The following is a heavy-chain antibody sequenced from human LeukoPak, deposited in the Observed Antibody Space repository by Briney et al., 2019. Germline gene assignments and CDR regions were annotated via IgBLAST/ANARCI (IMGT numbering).Heavy chain of an antibody. V-gene: IGHV4-4*07. D-gene: IGHD3-3*01. CDR3: ARLNFWSGYPTS. J-gene: IGHJ5*02. CDR1: GYSISSGYY. Sequence: PSETLSLTCTVSGYSISSGYYWGWIRQPAGKGLEWIGRIYTSGSTNYNPSLKSRVTMSVDTSKNQFSLKLSSVTAADTAVYYCARLNFWSGYPTSWGQGTLVTDSS. CDR2: IYTSGST.